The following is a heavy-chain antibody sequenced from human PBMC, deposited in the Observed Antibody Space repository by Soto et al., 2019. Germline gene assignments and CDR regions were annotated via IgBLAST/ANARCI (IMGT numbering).Heavy chain of an antibody. J-gene: IGHJ3*01. Sequence: GESLKISCQGSRYTFTNYWIVWVRQLPGKGLEWRGIITPRDSHTTYSPSFQGQVSSSDDKSLKSAFLQWSSLKASDTATYYCARFAATSGINAFDVWGPGTMVTVSS. CDR3: ARFAATSGINAFDV. CDR2: ITPRDSHT. D-gene: IGHD1-1*01. CDR1: RYTFTNYW. V-gene: IGHV5-51*01.